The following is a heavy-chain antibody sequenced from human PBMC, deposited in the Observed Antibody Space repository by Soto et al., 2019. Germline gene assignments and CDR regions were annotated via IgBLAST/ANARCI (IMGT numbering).Heavy chain of an antibody. CDR3: AKDSWGYSNHGGRDYYHCMDV. D-gene: IGHD4-4*01. V-gene: IGHV3-30*18. CDR1: GFTFSSFG. J-gene: IGHJ6*02. CDR2: ISYDGSNG. Sequence: QVQLVESGGGVVQPGRSLRLSCVASGFTFSSFGMHWVRQAPGKGLEWVAVISYDGSNGFYAESVKGRFTISRDNSKNTLFLQMNSLRSEDTAVYYCAKDSWGYSNHGGRDYYHCMDVWGQGTTVTVPS.